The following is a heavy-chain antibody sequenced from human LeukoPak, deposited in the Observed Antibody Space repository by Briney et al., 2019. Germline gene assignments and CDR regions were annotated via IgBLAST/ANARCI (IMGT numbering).Heavy chain of an antibody. Sequence: PSETLSLTCTVSGGSISSTIYYWVWIRQPPGKGLEWIGSIFYSGSTSYNPSLRSRVTLFVDTSHNQFSLKLSSVTAADTAMYYCARHSTSRDGYMFDYWGQGTLVTVSS. J-gene: IGHJ4*02. V-gene: IGHV4-39*01. CDR3: ARHSTSRDGYMFDY. D-gene: IGHD5-24*01. CDR1: GGSISSTIYY. CDR2: IFYSGST.